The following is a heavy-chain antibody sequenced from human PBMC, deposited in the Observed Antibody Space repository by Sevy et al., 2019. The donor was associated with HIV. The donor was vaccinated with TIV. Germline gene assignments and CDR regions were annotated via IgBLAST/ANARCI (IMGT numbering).Heavy chain of an antibody. CDR2: ISQSGSTT. V-gene: IGHV3-48*03. Sequence: GGSLRLSCAASGFTFSSYEMNWVRQAPGKGLEWVSYISQSGSTTYSDSVKGRLTIFRDNVKNSVYLQMNNLRAEDTALYYCARDLPPSATTVAHFDYWGQGTLVTVSS. CDR3: ARDLPPSATTVAHFDY. D-gene: IGHD4-17*01. J-gene: IGHJ4*02. CDR1: GFTFSSYE.